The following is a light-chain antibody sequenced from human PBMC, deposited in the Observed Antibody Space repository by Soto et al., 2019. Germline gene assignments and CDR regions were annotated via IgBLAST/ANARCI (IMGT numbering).Light chain of an antibody. CDR3: QSYDTSLSGPI. Sequence: QSVLTQPPSVSGAPGQRVTISCTGSSSNIGAAYDVPWYQQLPGTPPKLLIYGNNNRPSGVPDRFSVSKSGTSASLAITWLQAEDEADYYCQSYDTSLSGPIFGGGTKVTVL. CDR1: SSNIGAAYD. J-gene: IGLJ2*01. CDR2: GNN. V-gene: IGLV1-40*01.